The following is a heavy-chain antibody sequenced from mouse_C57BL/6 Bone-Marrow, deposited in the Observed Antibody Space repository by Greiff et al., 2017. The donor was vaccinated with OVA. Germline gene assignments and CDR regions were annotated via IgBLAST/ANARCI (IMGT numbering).Heavy chain of an antibody. CDR1: GFTFSDYY. V-gene: IGHV5-12*01. D-gene: IGHD3-1*01. J-gene: IGHJ3*01. Sequence: EVKLQESGGGLVQPGGSLKLSCAASGFTFSDYYMYWVRQTPEKRLEWVAYISNGGGSTYYPDTVKGRFTISRDNAKNTPYLQMSRLKSEDTAMYYCAIQSSHVAWFAFWGPKPLVTVSA. CDR2: ISNGGGST. CDR3: AIQSSHVAWFAF.